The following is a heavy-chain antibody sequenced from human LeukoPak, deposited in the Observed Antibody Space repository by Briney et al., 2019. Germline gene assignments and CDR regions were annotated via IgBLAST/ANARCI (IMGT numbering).Heavy chain of an antibody. CDR3: ARDAVPQQWLVRYFDY. CDR2: ISAYNGNT. V-gene: IGHV1-18*01. D-gene: IGHD6-19*01. J-gene: IGHJ4*02. Sequence: ASVKVSCKASGYTFTSYGISWVRQAPGQGLEWMGWISAYNGNTNYAQKLQGRVTMTTDTSTSTAYMELRSLRSDDTAVYYCARDAVPQQWLVRYFDYWGQGTLVTDSS. CDR1: GYTFTSYG.